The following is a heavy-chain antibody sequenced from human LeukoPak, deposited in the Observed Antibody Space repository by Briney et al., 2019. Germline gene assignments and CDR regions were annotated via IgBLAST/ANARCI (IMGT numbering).Heavy chain of an antibody. Sequence: ASVKVSCKASGGTFSSYAISWVRQAPGQGLEWMGGIIPIFGTANYAQKFQGRVMITTDESTSTAYMELSSLRSEDTAVYYCARAWFEEFNYYYYMDVWGKGTTVTVSS. CDR3: ARAWFEEFNYYYYMDV. CDR1: GGTFSSYA. J-gene: IGHJ6*03. D-gene: IGHD3-10*01. V-gene: IGHV1-69*05. CDR2: IIPIFGTA.